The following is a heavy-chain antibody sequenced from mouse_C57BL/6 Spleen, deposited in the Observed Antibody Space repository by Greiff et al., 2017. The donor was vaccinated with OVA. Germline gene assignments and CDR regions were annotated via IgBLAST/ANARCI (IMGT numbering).Heavy chain of an antibody. V-gene: IGHV10-1*01. Sequence: EVQRVESGGGLVQPKGSLKLSCAASGFSFNTYAMNWVRQAPGKGLEWVARIRSKSNNYATYYADSVKDRFTISRDDSESMLYLQMNNLKTEDTAMYYCVRQLGDYAMDYWGQGTSVTVSS. CDR1: GFSFNTYA. J-gene: IGHJ4*01. CDR3: VRQLGDYAMDY. CDR2: IRSKSNNYAT. D-gene: IGHD3-3*01.